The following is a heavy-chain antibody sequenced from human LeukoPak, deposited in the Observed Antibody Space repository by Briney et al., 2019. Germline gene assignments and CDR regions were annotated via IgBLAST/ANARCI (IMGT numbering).Heavy chain of an antibody. CDR3: ARHYYGSGSLLGY. Sequence: PGESLKISCEGSGYIFTSYWIGWVRQVPGKGLEWMGIIYPGDSDTRYSPSFQGQFTISADKSISTAYLQWSSLKASDTAMYYCARHYYGSGSLLGYWGQGTLVTVSS. V-gene: IGHV5-51*01. D-gene: IGHD3-10*01. CDR1: GYIFTSYW. CDR2: IYPGDSDT. J-gene: IGHJ4*02.